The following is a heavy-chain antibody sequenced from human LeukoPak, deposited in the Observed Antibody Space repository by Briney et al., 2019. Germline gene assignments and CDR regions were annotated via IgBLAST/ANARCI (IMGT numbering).Heavy chain of an antibody. CDR1: GFTFSSYA. V-gene: IGHV3-23*01. D-gene: IGHD1-26*01. CDR3: AKDSEWDPNGRVPFDY. Sequence: GGSLRLSCAASGFTFSSYAMSWVRQAPGKGLKWVSTINDNGDGTYYADSVKGRFTISRDNSKNTLYLQMNSLRAEDTAVYYCAKDSEWDPNGRVPFDYWGQGTLVTVSS. J-gene: IGHJ4*02. CDR2: INDNGDGT.